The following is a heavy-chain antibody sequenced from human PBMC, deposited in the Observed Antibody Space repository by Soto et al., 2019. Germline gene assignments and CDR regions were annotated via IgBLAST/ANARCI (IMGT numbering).Heavy chain of an antibody. J-gene: IGHJ6*02. V-gene: IGHV6-1*01. CDR2: TYYRSKWYN. CDR1: GDSVYRKSAA. Sequence: SQALALTCAISGDSVYRKSAAWNWIRQSPSRGVEWLGRTYYRSKWYNDHAVAVKSRISINPDTSKNQFSLQLNSVTPEDTAVYYCARGIFEPSTVVVPAAMQYYYGMDVWGQGTTVTVSS. D-gene: IGHD2-2*01. CDR3: ARGIFEPSTVVVPAAMQYYYGMDV.